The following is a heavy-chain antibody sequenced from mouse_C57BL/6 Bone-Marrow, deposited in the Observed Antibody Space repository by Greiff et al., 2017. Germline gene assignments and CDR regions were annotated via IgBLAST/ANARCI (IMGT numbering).Heavy chain of an antibody. D-gene: IGHD1-1*01. V-gene: IGHV14-2*01. CDR1: GFNIKVYY. CDR2: IDPEDGAT. J-gene: IGHJ2*01. Sequence: EVKLQESGAELVKPGASVKLSCTASGFNIKVYYMHWVTQRTEQGLAWIGRIDPEDGATKYAPQFQGKATITADTSSNTAYLQLSSLTSEDTAGHYCARDVLLFDYWGQGTTLTVSS. CDR3: ARDVLLFDY.